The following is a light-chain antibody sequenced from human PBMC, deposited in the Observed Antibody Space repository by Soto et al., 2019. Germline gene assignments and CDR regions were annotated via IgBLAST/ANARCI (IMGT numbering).Light chain of an antibody. V-gene: IGLV1-40*01. CDR1: SSNIGAGYD. J-gene: IGLJ2*01. CDR3: QSYDSSPSGAV. CDR2: GNS. Sequence: QSVLTQPRSVSGAPGQRVTISCTGSSSNIGAGYDVHWYQQLPGTAPKLLIYGNSNRPSGVPDRFSGSKSGTSASLAITGLQAEDEADYYCQSYDSSPSGAVFGGGTQLTVL.